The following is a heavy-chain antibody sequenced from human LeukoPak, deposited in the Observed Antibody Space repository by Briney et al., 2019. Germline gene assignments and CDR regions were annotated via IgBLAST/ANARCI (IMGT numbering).Heavy chain of an antibody. D-gene: IGHD3-10*01. CDR1: GDSISSGGSSESYY. Sequence: SETLSLTCTVSGDSISSGGSSESYYWSWIRQPAGKGLEWIGRIYFSGTTNYNPSLKSRVTISVDTSKNQFFLKLTSVTAADTAMYYCAREKNWYGSGTYWLDPWGQGTLVTVSS. CDR3: AREKNWYGSGTYWLDP. J-gene: IGHJ5*02. CDR2: IYFSGTT. V-gene: IGHV4-61*02.